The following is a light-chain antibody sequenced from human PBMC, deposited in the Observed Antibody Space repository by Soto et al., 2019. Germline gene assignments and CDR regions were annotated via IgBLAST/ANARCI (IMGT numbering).Light chain of an antibody. CDR1: QSISSY. V-gene: IGKV1-39*01. CDR2: DAS. CDR3: QQSYSTPLT. Sequence: IQMTQSPSSLSASVGDRVTITCQASQSISSYLSWYQQNPGKAPNLLIYDASSLQSGVPSRFSGSGSWTDFTLTISSLQPEDFATYYCQQSYSTPLTFGGGTKVDIK. J-gene: IGKJ4*01.